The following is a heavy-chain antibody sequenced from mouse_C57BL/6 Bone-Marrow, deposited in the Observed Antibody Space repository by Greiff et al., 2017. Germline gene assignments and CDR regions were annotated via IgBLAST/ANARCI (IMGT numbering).Heavy chain of an antibody. Sequence: DVQLVESGGGLVKPGGSLKLSCAASGFTFSDYGMHWVRQAPEKGLEWVAYISSGSSTIYYADTVKGRFTISRDNAKNTLFLQMTRLRSEDTAMYYCARWEWLRRGPWFAYWGQGTLGTVSA. CDR1: GFTFSDYG. J-gene: IGHJ3*01. CDR3: ARWEWLRRGPWFAY. V-gene: IGHV5-17*01. D-gene: IGHD2-2*01. CDR2: ISSGSSTI.